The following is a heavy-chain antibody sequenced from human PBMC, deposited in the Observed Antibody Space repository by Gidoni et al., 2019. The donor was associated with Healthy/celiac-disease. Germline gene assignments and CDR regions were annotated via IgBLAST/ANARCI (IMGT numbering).Heavy chain of an antibody. V-gene: IGHV3-30*02. CDR1: GFTFSSYG. Sequence: QVQLVESGGGVVQPGGSLRLSCAASGFTFSSYGMHWVRQAPGKGLEWVAFIRYDGRNKYYADSVKGRFTISRENSKNTLYLQMNRLRAEDTAVYYWAKDFGNYYGSGSSNDYWGQGTLVTVSS. J-gene: IGHJ4*02. CDR2: IRYDGRNK. CDR3: AKDFGNYYGSGSSNDY. D-gene: IGHD3-10*01.